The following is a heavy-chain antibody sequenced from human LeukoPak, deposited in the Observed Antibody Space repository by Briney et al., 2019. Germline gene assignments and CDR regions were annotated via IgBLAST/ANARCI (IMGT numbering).Heavy chain of an antibody. V-gene: IGHV4-4*07. Sequence: SETLPLTCSVSGGSISSYYWSWIRQPAGKGLEWIGRIYTSGSTNYNPSLKSRVTMSVDTSKNQFSLKLSSVTAADTAVYYCARDKYYYDSSGSIRFDYWGQGTLVTVSS. D-gene: IGHD3-22*01. CDR2: IYTSGST. CDR3: ARDKYYYDSSGSIRFDY. CDR1: GGSISSYY. J-gene: IGHJ4*02.